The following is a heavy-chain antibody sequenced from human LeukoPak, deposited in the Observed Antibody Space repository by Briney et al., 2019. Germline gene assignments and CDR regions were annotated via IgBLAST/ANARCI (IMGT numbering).Heavy chain of an antibody. Sequence: GGALRLSCAASGFTFSSYSMNWVRQAPGKGLEWVSYISSSSSTIYYADSVKGRFTISRDNAKNSLYLQMNSLRAEDTAVYYCARVRCTNGVCYEFDYWGQGTLVTVSS. D-gene: IGHD2-8*01. CDR3: ARVRCTNGVCYEFDY. CDR1: GFTFSSYS. J-gene: IGHJ4*02. CDR2: ISSSSSTI. V-gene: IGHV3-48*04.